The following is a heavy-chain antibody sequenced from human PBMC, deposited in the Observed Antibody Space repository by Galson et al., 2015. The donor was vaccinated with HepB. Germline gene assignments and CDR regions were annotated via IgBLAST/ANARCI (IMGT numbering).Heavy chain of an antibody. V-gene: IGHV3-49*03. Sequence: SLRLSCAASGFTFGDYAMSWFRQAPGKGLEWVGFIRSKAYGGTTEYAASVKGRFTISRDDSKSIAYLQMNSLKTEDTAVYYCTRELLQYYYDSSGHNWFDPWGQVTLVTVSS. CDR2: IRSKAYGGTT. CDR1: GFTFGDYA. J-gene: IGHJ5*02. CDR3: TRELLQYYYDSSGHNWFDP. D-gene: IGHD3-22*01.